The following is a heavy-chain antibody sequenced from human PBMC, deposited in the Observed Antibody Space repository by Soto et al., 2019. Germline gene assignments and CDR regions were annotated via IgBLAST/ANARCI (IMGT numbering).Heavy chain of an antibody. V-gene: IGHV1-8*01. CDR3: ARGRPGSSWFVDYDYYMDV. CDR1: GYTFTSYD. CDR2: MNPNRGNT. J-gene: IGHJ6*03. Sequence: QVQLVQSGAEVKKPGASVKVSCKASGYTFTSYDINWVRQATGQGVEWMGWMNPNRGNTGYAQKFQGRVTMTRNTSISTAYMELSSLRSEDTAVYYCARGRPGSSWFVDYDYYMDVWGKGTTVTVSS. D-gene: IGHD6-13*01.